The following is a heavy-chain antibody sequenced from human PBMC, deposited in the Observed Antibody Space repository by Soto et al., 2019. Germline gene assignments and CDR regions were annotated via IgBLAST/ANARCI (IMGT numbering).Heavy chain of an antibody. Sequence: PGGSLRLSCAASGFTFSSYAMSWVRQAPGKGLEWVSAISGSGGSTYYADSVKGRFTISRDNSKNTLYLQMNSLRAEDTAVYYCAEDIRGVAAAGPGVDPWGQGTLVTVSS. J-gene: IGHJ5*02. V-gene: IGHV3-23*01. CDR2: ISGSGGST. CDR1: GFTFSSYA. D-gene: IGHD6-13*01. CDR3: AEDIRGVAAAGPGVDP.